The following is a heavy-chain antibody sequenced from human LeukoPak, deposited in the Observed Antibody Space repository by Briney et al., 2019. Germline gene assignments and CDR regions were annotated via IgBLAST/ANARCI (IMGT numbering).Heavy chain of an antibody. V-gene: IGHV3-48*01. D-gene: IGHD1-26*01. Sequence: GGSLRLSCAASGFTFSSYSMNWVRQAPGKGLEWVSCISSSSSTIYYADSVKGRFTISRDNAKNSLYLQMNSLRAEDTAVYYCARGVGATAGFHAFDIWGQGTMVTVSS. CDR2: ISSSSSTI. CDR1: GFTFSSYS. J-gene: IGHJ3*02. CDR3: ARGVGATAGFHAFDI.